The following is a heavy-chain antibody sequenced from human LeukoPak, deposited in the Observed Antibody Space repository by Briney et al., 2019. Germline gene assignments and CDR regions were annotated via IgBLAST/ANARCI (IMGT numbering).Heavy chain of an antibody. D-gene: IGHD6-19*01. Sequence: QPGGSLRLSCAASGFTFSTYAMSWVRQAPGKGLEWVSVISGSGGSTYYADSVKGRFTISRDNSKNTMYLQMKSLRADDTAVYYCAKDRDILQYSSGWYNFDYWGQGTLVTVSS. V-gene: IGHV3-23*01. CDR1: GFTFSTYA. CDR3: AKDRDILQYSSGWYNFDY. J-gene: IGHJ4*02. CDR2: ISGSGGST.